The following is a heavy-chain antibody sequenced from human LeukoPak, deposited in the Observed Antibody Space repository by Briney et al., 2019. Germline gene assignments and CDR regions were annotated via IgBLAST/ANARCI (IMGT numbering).Heavy chain of an antibody. Sequence: SETLSLTCTVSGGSISSYYWSWIRQPPGKGLEWIGYIYYSGSTNYNPSLRSRVTISVDTSKNQFSLKLSSVTAADTAVFYCARVLSYWYFDLWGRGTLVTVSS. J-gene: IGHJ2*01. CDR1: GGSISSYY. D-gene: IGHD2-8*02. V-gene: IGHV4-59*01. CDR2: IYYSGST. CDR3: ARVLSYWYFDL.